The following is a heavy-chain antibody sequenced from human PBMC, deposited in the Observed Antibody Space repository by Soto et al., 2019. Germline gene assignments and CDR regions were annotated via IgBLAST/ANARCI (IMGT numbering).Heavy chain of an antibody. V-gene: IGHV4-59*01. CDR3: ARGGATVVTA. Sequence: KASETLSLTCTVSGGSISSYYWSWIRQPPGKGLEWIGYIYYSGSTNYNPSLKSRVTISVDTSKNQFSLKLSSVTAADTAVYYCARGGATVVTAWGQGTLVTVSS. D-gene: IGHD4-17*01. CDR2: IYYSGST. J-gene: IGHJ5*02. CDR1: GGSISSYY.